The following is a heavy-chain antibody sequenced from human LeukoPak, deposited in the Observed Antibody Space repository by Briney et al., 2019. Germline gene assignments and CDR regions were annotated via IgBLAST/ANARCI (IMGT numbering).Heavy chain of an antibody. Sequence: SVKVSFKASGGTFSSYAISWVRQAPGQGLEWMGGIIPIFGTANYAQKFQGRVTITADESTSTAYMELSSLRSEDTAVYYCARDGGGGYDFWSGYYPFDYWGQGTLVTVSS. CDR1: GGTFSSYA. CDR2: IIPIFGTA. CDR3: ARDGGGGYDFWSGYYPFDY. J-gene: IGHJ4*02. D-gene: IGHD3-3*01. V-gene: IGHV1-69*13.